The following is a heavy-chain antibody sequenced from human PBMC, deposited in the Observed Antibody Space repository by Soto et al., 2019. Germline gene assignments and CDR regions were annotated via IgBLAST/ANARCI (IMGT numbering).Heavy chain of an antibody. J-gene: IGHJ5*02. CDR3: ASLRAAAGIHQLNWFDP. CDR2: VYYSGRT. V-gene: IGHV4-30-4*01. D-gene: IGHD6-13*01. Sequence: SETLSLTCTVSGGSISSGDYYWSWIRQPPGKGLEWIGYVYYSGRTYYNPSLKSRLTISIDKSKNQFSLNLRSVTAADTAVYYCASLRAAAGIHQLNWFDPWGQGTLVTVSS. CDR1: GGSISSGDYY.